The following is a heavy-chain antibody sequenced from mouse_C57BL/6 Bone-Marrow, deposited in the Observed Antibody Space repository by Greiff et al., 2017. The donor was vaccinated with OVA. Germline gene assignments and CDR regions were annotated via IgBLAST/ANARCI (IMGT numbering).Heavy chain of an antibody. Sequence: EVQLQQSGPVLVKPGASVKMSCKASGYTFTDYNMNWVKQSHGKSLEWIGVINPYNGGTSYNQKFKGKATLTVDKSSSTAYMELNSLTSEDSAVYYCAREIYYYGSRAWFAYWGQGTLVTVSA. V-gene: IGHV1-19*01. D-gene: IGHD1-1*01. CDR3: AREIYYYGSRAWFAY. CDR2: INPYNGGT. J-gene: IGHJ3*01. CDR1: GYTFTDYN.